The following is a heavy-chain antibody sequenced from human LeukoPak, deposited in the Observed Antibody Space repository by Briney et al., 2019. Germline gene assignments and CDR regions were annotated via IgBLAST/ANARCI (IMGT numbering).Heavy chain of an antibody. J-gene: IGHJ4*02. Sequence: GGSLRLSCAASGFTFSSYSMNWVRQAPGKGLEWVSSISSSSYIYYADSVKGRFTIPRDNAKNSLYLQMNSLRAEDTAVYYCARAQDFWSGPGGFDYWGQGTLVTVSS. CDR1: GFTFSSYS. D-gene: IGHD3-3*01. CDR3: ARAQDFWSGPGGFDY. V-gene: IGHV3-21*01. CDR2: ISSSSYI.